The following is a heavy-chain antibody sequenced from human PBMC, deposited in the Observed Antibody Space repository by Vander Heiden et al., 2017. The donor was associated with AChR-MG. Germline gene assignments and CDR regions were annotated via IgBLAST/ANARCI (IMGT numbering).Heavy chain of an antibody. J-gene: IGHJ4*02. CDR2: ISAYNGNT. V-gene: IGHV1-18*01. CDR1: GYTFTSYG. Sequence: QVQLVQSGAEVKKPGASVKVSCKASGYTFTSYGISWVRQAPGQGLEWMGWISAYNGNTNYAQKLQGRVTMTTDTSTSTAYMELRSLRSDDTAVYYCARLAYCGGDCYSNYFDYWGQGTLVTVSS. CDR3: ARLAYCGGDCYSNYFDY. D-gene: IGHD2-21*02.